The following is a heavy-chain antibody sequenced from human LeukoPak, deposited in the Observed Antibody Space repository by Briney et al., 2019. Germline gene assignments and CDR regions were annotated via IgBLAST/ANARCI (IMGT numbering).Heavy chain of an antibody. J-gene: IGHJ4*02. V-gene: IGHV1-3*01. D-gene: IGHD5-12*01. CDR3: ARDEGNSGYEAYYFDY. CDR2: INAGNGNT. Sequence: GESLKISCKASGYTFTSYAMHWVRQAPGQRLEWMGWINAGNGNTKYSQKFQGRVTITRDTSASTAYMELSSLRSEDTAVYYCARDEGNSGYEAYYFDYWGQGTLVTVSS. CDR1: GYTFTSYA.